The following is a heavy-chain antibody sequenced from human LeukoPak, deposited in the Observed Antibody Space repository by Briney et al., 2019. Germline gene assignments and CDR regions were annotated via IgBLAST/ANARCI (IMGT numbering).Heavy chain of an antibody. J-gene: IGHJ6*02. Sequence: ASVTVSCKASGGAFSSYAISWVRQAPGQGLEWMGRIIPILGIANYAQKFQGRVTITADKSTSTAYMELSSLRSEDTAVYYCASTYSSGWYSVWGQGTTVTVSS. V-gene: IGHV1-69*04. CDR2: IIPILGIA. CDR3: ASTYSSGWYSV. D-gene: IGHD6-19*01. CDR1: GGAFSSYA.